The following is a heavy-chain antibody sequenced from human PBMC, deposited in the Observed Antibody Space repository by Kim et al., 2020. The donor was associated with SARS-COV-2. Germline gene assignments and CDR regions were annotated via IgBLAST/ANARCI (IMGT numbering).Heavy chain of an antibody. Sequence: GGSLRLSCAASGFTFSSYAMSWVRQAPGKGLEWVSAISGSGGSTYYADSVKGRFTISRDNSKNTLYLQMNSLRAEDTAVYYCAKGNVLLWFGEGFDPWGQGTLVTVSS. CDR2: ISGSGGST. CDR1: GFTFSSYA. J-gene: IGHJ5*02. V-gene: IGHV3-23*01. CDR3: AKGNVLLWFGEGFDP. D-gene: IGHD3-10*01.